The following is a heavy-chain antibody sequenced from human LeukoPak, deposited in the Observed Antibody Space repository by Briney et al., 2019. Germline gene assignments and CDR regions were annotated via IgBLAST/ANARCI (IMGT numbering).Heavy chain of an antibody. CDR1: GYTFTSYY. Sequence: ASVKVSCKASGYTFTSYYMHWVRQAPGQGLEWMGIINPGGGSTSYAQKFQGRVTMTRDTSTSTVYMELSSLRSEDTAVYYCARAGMGVGLDYWGQGTLVTVSS. V-gene: IGHV1-46*01. CDR3: ARAGMGVGLDY. CDR2: INPGGGST. D-gene: IGHD1-26*01. J-gene: IGHJ4*02.